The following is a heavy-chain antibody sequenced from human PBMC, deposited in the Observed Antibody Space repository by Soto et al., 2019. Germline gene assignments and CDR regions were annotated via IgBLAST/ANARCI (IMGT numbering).Heavy chain of an antibody. V-gene: IGHV3-30*18. J-gene: IGHJ4*02. D-gene: IGHD6-13*01. CDR3: AKDRRSSWSFDY. Sequence: QVQLVESGAGVVQPGRSLRLSCVASGFTFSNYGMQWVRQAPGKGLEWLAVISYDGSNRHYADSVKGRFTISRDNSKNTLYLQMNSLRAEDTAVYYCAKDRRSSWSFDYWGQGTLVTVSS. CDR1: GFTFSNYG. CDR2: ISYDGSNR.